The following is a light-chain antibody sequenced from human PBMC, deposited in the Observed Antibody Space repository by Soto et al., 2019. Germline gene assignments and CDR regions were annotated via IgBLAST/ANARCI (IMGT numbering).Light chain of an antibody. CDR1: QSVTTY. CDR2: DAS. Sequence: EIVLTQSPATLSLSPGERSTLSFMSIQSVTTYLAWYQQKPGQAPRLLIYDASDRATGIPARFSGSGSGTDFTLTISSLEPEDFAVYYCQQRSNWPPSITFGQGTRLENK. V-gene: IGKV3-11*01. CDR3: QQRSNWPPSIT. J-gene: IGKJ5*01.